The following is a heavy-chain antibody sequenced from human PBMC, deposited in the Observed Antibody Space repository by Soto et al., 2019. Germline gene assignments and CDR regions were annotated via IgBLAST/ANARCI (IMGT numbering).Heavy chain of an antibody. Sequence: PGESLKISCAASGFTFSSYAMSWVRQAPGKGLEWVSTITDSGGTTYYADSVKGRFTISRDNSKNTQYLQMNSLRAEDTAVYYCAPGADRTKVRLGWGQGTLVTVSS. V-gene: IGHV3-23*01. CDR1: GFTFSSYA. CDR3: APGADRTKVRLG. D-gene: IGHD1-7*01. CDR2: ITDSGGTT. J-gene: IGHJ4*02.